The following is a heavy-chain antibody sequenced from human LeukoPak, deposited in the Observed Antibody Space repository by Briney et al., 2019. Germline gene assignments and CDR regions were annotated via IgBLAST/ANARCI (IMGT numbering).Heavy chain of an antibody. V-gene: IGHV1-18*01. CDR3: ARVYCSGGSCYWDEDY. J-gene: IGHJ4*02. CDR2: ISAYNGNT. D-gene: IGHD2-15*01. Sequence: ASEKVSCKASGYTFTSHGISWVRQDPGQGLEWMGWISAYNGNTNYAQKLQGRVTMTTDTSTSTAYMELRSLRSDDTAVYYCARVYCSGGSCYWDEDYWGQGTLVTVSS. CDR1: GYTFTSHG.